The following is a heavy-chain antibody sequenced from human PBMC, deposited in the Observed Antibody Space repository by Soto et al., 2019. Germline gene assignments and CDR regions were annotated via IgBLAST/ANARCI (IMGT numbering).Heavy chain of an antibody. V-gene: IGHV5-51*04. CDR3: ARYWGYAHPGAFDI. Sequence: EVQLVPSGAEVKKPGESLQISCKGSGYSFTSYWIGWLRQMPGKGLEWMGISYPGDSDNRYSPAFHGQVTISADKPISTAYVQWSSLKASDTAMYDCARYWGYAHPGAFDIWGQGTMVTVSS. D-gene: IGHD5-12*01. CDR2: SYPGDSDN. CDR1: GYSFTSYW. J-gene: IGHJ3*02.